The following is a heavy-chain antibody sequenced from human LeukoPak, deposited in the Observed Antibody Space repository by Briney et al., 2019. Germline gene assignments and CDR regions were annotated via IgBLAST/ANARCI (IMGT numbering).Heavy chain of an antibody. Sequence: PGGSLRLSCAASGFTFSSYAMHWVRQAPGKGLEWVSVIYSGGSTYYADSVKGRFTISRDNSKNTLSLQMNSLRAEDTAVYYCARDLRGTFDYWGQGTLVTVSS. CDR3: ARDLRGTFDY. V-gene: IGHV3-66*01. J-gene: IGHJ4*02. CDR2: IYSGGST. D-gene: IGHD3-10*01. CDR1: GFTFSSYA.